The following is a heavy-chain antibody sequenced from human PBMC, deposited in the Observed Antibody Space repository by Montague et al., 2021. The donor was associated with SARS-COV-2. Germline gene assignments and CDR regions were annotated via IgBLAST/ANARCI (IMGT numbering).Heavy chain of an antibody. CDR2: ISSSGSPI. CDR1: GFTFGSYE. Sequence: SLRLSCAASGFTFGSYEMNWFRQAPGKGPEWVSYISSSGSPIYYADSVKGRFTISRDNAKTSLYLQMNSLRAEDTAIYYCAREYGIAVAGTFIDCWGQRTLVTVSS. V-gene: IGHV3-48*03. D-gene: IGHD6-19*01. CDR3: AREYGIAVAGTFIDC. J-gene: IGHJ4*02.